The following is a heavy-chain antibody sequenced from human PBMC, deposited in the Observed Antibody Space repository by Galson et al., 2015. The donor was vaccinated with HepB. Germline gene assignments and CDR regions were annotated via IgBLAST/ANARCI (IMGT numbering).Heavy chain of an antibody. J-gene: IGHJ5*02. Sequence: SVKVSCKASGGTFSSYTISWVRQAPGQGLEWMGRIIPILGIANYAQEFQGRVTITADKSTSTAYMELSSLRSEDTAAYYCARLPTIAAAGRSWFDPWGQGTLVTVSS. CDR3: ARLPTIAAAGRSWFDP. V-gene: IGHV1-69*02. CDR2: IIPILGIA. D-gene: IGHD6-13*01. CDR1: GGTFSSYT.